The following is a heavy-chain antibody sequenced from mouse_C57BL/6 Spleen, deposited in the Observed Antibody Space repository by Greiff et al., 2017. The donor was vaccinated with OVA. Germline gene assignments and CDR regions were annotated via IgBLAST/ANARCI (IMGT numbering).Heavy chain of an antibody. V-gene: IGHV3-6*01. CDR3: ASYYYGSSYSWFAY. CDR2: ISYDGSN. D-gene: IGHD1-1*01. J-gene: IGHJ3*01. CDR1: GYSITSGYY. Sequence: VQLKESGPGLVKPSQSLSLTCSVTGYSITSGYYWTWIRQFPGNKLEWMGYISYDGSNNYNPSLKNRISITRDTSKNQFFLKLNSVTTEDTATYYCASYYYGSSYSWFAYWGQGTLVTVSA.